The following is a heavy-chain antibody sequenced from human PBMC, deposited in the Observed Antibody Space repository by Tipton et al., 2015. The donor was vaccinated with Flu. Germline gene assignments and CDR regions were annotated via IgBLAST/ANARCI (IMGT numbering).Heavy chain of an antibody. V-gene: IGHV3-48*01. CDR3: VTGGATRPGY. CDR1: GFTFSGWS. Sequence: SLRLSCAASGFTFSGWSINWVRQVPEKGLEWISFINPTSTNIQYADSVRGRFTLSRDNVKNSLYLQMDNLRPEDTAVYYCVTGGATRPGYWCQGALVTVSS. CDR2: INPTSTNI. D-gene: IGHD6-6*01. J-gene: IGHJ4*02.